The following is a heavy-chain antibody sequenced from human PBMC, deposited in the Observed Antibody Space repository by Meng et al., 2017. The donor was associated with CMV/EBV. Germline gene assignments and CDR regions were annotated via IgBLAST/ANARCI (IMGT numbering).Heavy chain of an antibody. D-gene: IGHD4-11*01. J-gene: IGHJ6*02. V-gene: IGHV1-2*02. CDR1: GYTFTGYY. CDR3: ARGMTTDYYYYGMDV. CDR2: INPNSGGT. Sequence: ASVKVSCKGSGYTFTGYYMHWVRQAPGQGLEWMGWINPNSGGTNYAQKFQGRVTMTRDTSISTAYMELSRLRSDDTAVYYCARGMTTDYYYYGMDVWGQGTTVTVSS.